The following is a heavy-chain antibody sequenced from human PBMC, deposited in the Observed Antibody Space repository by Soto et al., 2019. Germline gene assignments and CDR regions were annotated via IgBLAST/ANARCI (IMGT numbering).Heavy chain of an antibody. CDR3: VNPNAGNYFDY. CDR2: ISGSGGST. CDR1: GFTFSSYA. V-gene: IGHV3-23*01. J-gene: IGHJ4*02. Sequence: GGYLRISCADSGFTFSSYAMSWVRQAPGKGLEWVSAISGSGGSTYYADSVKGRFTISRDNSKNTLYLQMNSLRAEDTVVYYCVNPNAGNYFDYWGQGTLVTVYS.